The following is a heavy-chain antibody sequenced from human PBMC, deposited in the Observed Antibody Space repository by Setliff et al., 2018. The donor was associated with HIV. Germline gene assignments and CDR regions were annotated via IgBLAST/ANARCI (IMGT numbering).Heavy chain of an antibody. CDR2: INPSGGST. J-gene: IGHJ4*02. D-gene: IGHD7-27*01. CDR3: AIEPLPGDFGDF. V-gene: IGHV1-46*01. CDR1: GYTFTSYH. Sequence: ASVKVSCKASGYTFTSYHLHWVRQAPGQGLERMGIINPSGGSTSYSQKFQGRVTITRDTSASTAYMELSSLRSEDTAVYYCAIEPLPGDFGDFWGQGTLVTVSS.